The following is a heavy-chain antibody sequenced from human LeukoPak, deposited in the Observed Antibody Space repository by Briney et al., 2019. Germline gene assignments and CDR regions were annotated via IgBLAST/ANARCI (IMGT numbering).Heavy chain of an antibody. J-gene: IGHJ4*02. CDR2: ISYDGSNK. D-gene: IGHD3-10*01. CDR3: ATMVRGVY. CDR1: GFAFSSYG. Sequence: GGSLRLSCAAAGFAFSSYGMHWVRQAPGKGLEWVAVISYDGSNKYYADSVKGRFTSSRDNSKNTLYLQMNSLRAEDTAVYYCATMVRGVYWGQGTLVTVSS. V-gene: IGHV3-30*03.